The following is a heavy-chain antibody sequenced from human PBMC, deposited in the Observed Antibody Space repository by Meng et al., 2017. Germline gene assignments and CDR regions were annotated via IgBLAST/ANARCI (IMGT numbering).Heavy chain of an antibody. V-gene: IGHV3-33*01. J-gene: IGHJ4*02. CDR3: ARVPRDYYDSSGHFDY. Sequence: GESLKISCAASGFTFSSYGMHWVRQAPGKGLEWVAVIWYDGSNKYYADSVKGRFTISGDNSKNTLYLQMNSLRAEDTAVYYCARVPRDYYDSSGHFDYWGQGTLVTVSS. D-gene: IGHD3-22*01. CDR1: GFTFSSYG. CDR2: IWYDGSNK.